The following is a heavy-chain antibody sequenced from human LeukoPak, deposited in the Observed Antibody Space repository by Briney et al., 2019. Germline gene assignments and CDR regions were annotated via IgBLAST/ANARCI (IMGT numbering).Heavy chain of an antibody. CDR1: GFTFDDYA. V-gene: IGHV4-59*08. D-gene: IGHD2-15*01. CDR2: IYYSGST. CDR3: ARLKGQGSGYYYYYGMDV. Sequence: GSLRLSCAASGFTFDDYAMHWIRQPPGKGLEWIGYIYYSGSTNYNPSLKSRVTISVDTSKNQFSLKLSSVTAADTAVYYCARLKGQGSGYYYYYGMDVWGQGTTVTVSS. J-gene: IGHJ6*02.